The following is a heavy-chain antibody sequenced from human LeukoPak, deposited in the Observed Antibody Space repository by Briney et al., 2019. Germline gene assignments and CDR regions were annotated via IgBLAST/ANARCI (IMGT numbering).Heavy chain of an antibody. CDR2: INPNSGGT. V-gene: IGHV1-2*02. CDR3: AREPLSSHEHAFDI. J-gene: IGHJ3*02. Sequence: GASVKVSCKASGYTFSSYAINWVRQAPGQGLEWMGCINPNSGGTIYAQKFQGRVTMTRDTSLSTAYMDLSSLRSDDTAKYYCAREPLSSHEHAFDIWGQGTMVTVSS. D-gene: IGHD5/OR15-5a*01. CDR1: GYTFSSYA.